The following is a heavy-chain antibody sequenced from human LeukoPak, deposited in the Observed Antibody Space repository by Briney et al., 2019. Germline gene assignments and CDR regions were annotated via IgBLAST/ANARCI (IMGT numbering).Heavy chain of an antibody. CDR3: AKAVAGTGSADY. CDR1: GFTFSSYT. J-gene: IGHJ4*02. CDR2: ITTSDGNT. Sequence: PGGSLRLSCAASGFTFSSYTMSWVRQAPGKGLEWVSTITTSDGNTYYADSVKGRFTVSRDNSKNTLYLQMNSLRAEDTAVYYCAKAVAGTGSADYWGQGTLVTVSS. V-gene: IGHV3-23*01. D-gene: IGHD6-19*01.